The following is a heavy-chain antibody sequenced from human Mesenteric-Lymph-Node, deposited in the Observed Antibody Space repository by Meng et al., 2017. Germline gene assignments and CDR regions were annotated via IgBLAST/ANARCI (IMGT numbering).Heavy chain of an antibody. Sequence: VQLHESGPGLVTPSQTLSLTCSVSGVSISSSKYYWSGIGQPPGKGLEWSVHIYNSGNTYYNPSLKSLITISVDTSKNQFSLKLSSVTAADTAVYYCARGQKGYFDLWGRGTLVTVSS. V-gene: IGHV4-30-4*01. CDR1: GVSISSSKYY. CDR3: ARGQKGYFDL. J-gene: IGHJ2*01. CDR2: IYNSGNT.